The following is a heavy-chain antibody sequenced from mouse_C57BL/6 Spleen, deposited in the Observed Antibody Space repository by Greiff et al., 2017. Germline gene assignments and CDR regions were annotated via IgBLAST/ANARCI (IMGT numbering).Heavy chain of an antibody. Sequence: QVQLQQPGAELVKPGASVKMSCKASGYTFTSYWITWVKQRPGQGLEWIGDIDPGSGSTNYNEKFKSKATLTVDTSSSTAYMQLSSLTSEDSAVCDCARGGGTTVVDHFDGWGQGTTLTVSS. CDR2: IDPGSGST. J-gene: IGHJ2*01. CDR1: GYTFTSYW. D-gene: IGHD1-1*01. CDR3: ARGGGTTVVDHFDG. V-gene: IGHV1-55*01.